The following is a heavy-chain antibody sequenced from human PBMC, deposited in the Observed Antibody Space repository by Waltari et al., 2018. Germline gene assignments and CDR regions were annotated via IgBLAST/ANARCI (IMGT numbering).Heavy chain of an antibody. CDR1: GFTLSSYA. CDR3: ARDRYGALDI. Sequence: QVQLVESGGGVVQPGRSLRLSCAASGFTLSSYAMHWVRQAPGKGLEWVAVISYDGSNKYYADSVKGRFTISRDNSKNTLYLQMNSLRAEDTAVYYCARDRYGALDIWGQGTMVTVSS. CDR2: ISYDGSNK. V-gene: IGHV3-30-3*01. J-gene: IGHJ3*02. D-gene: IGHD3-10*01.